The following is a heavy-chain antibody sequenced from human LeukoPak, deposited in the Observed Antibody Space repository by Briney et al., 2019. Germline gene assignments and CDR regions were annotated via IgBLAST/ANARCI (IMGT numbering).Heavy chain of an antibody. J-gene: IGHJ3*02. D-gene: IGHD6-19*01. Sequence: MASETLSLTCTVSGGSISSSSYYWGWIRQPPGKGLEWIGSIYYSGSTYYNPSLKSRVTISVDTSKNQFSLKLSSVTAADTAVYYCARVGSGWYGNDAFDIWGQGTMVTVSS. V-gene: IGHV4-39*01. CDR3: ARVGSGWYGNDAFDI. CDR1: GGSISSSSYY. CDR2: IYYSGST.